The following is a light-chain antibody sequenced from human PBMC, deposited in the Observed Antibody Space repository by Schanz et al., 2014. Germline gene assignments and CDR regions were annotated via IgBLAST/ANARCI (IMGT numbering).Light chain of an antibody. V-gene: IGLV1-47*01. CDR3: AACDDSLNGHVV. J-gene: IGLJ2*01. Sequence: QSVLTQPPSASGTPGQRVTISCSGSSSNIGSNYVYWYQQLPGTAPKLLMYTNNQRPSGVPDRFSGSKSGTSASLAISGLRSEYEADYYCAACDDSLNGHVVFGGGTKLPVL. CDR2: TNN. CDR1: SSNIGSNY.